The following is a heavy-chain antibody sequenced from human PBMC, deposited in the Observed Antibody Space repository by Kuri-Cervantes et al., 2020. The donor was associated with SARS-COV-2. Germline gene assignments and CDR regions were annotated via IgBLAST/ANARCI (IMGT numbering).Heavy chain of an antibody. Sequence: GESLKISCTASGFSFSNYAMYWVRQTPGKGLEWVATISFDGSNKHYADSVKGRFTISRDNSKNTLYLQMNSLRVEDSAVFYCARRHWDRAFGDALDFWGPGTTVTVSS. D-gene: IGHD3-16*01. V-gene: IGHV3-30*04. J-gene: IGHJ3*01. CDR3: ARRHWDRAFGDALDF. CDR2: ISFDGSNK. CDR1: GFSFSNYA.